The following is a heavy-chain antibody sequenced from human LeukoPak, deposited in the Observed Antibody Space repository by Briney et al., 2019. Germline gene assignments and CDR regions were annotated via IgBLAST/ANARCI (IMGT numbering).Heavy chain of an antibody. CDR2: IKSKTDGGTT. J-gene: IGHJ4*02. CDR1: GFTFSNAW. Sequence: NPGGSLRLSCAASGFTFSNAWMNWVRQAPGKGLEWFGRIKSKTDGGTTDYAAPVKGRFTISRDDSKNTLYLQMNSLKTEDTAVYYCTTDSGSPFWGQGTLVTVSS. CDR3: TTDSGSPF. D-gene: IGHD1-26*01. V-gene: IGHV3-15*07.